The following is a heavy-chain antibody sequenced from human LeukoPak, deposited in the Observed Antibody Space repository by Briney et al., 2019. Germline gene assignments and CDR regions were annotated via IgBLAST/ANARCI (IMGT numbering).Heavy chain of an antibody. CDR3: ARYETSRGSLDY. CDR1: GFTISSNF. J-gene: IGHJ4*02. Sequence: PGESLRLSCAASGFTISSNFMTWVRQAPGKGLEWVSVIYSVSGGTTYYADSVKGRFTVSRDNSKNTLYLQMNSLRAEDTAMYHCARYETSRGSLDYWGQGTLVAVSS. CDR2: IYSVSGGTT. V-gene: IGHV3-66*01. D-gene: IGHD1-26*01.